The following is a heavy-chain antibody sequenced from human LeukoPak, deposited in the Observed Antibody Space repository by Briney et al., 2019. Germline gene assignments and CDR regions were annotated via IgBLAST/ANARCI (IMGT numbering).Heavy chain of an antibody. J-gene: IGHJ4*02. CDR2: ISGSGGST. CDR1: GSTFSSYA. Sequence: PGGSLRLSCAASGSTFSSYAMSWVRQAPGKGLEWVSAISGSGGSTYYADSVKGRFTISRDNSKNTLYLQMNSLRAEDTAVYYCAKPTAYYDFWSGADYWGQGTLVTVSS. D-gene: IGHD3-3*01. V-gene: IGHV3-23*01. CDR3: AKPTAYYDFWSGADY.